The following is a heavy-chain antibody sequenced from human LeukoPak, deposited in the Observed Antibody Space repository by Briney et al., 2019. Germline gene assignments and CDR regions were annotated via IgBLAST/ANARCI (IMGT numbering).Heavy chain of an antibody. CDR2: ISYDGSNK. Sequence: GRSLRLSCAASGFTFSSYAMHWVRQAPGKGLEWVAVISYDGSNKYYADPVKGRFTISRDNSKNTLYLQMNSLRAEDTAVYYCAKAGLLYDYWGQGTLVTVSS. V-gene: IGHV3-30-3*01. CDR1: GFTFSSYA. J-gene: IGHJ4*02. D-gene: IGHD2-15*01. CDR3: AKAGLLYDY.